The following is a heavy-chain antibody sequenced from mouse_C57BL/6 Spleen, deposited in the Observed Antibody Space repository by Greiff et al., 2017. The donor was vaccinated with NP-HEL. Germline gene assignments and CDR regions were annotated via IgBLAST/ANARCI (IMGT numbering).Heavy chain of an antibody. V-gene: IGHV5-17*01. CDR3: ARWGSGYAMDY. D-gene: IGHD3-2*02. CDR1: GFTFSDYG. Sequence: EVKLVESGGGLVKPGGSLKLSCAASGFTFSDYGMHWVRQAPEKGLEWVAYISRGSSTIYYADTVKGRFTISRDNAKNTLFLQMTSLRSEDTAMYYCARWGSGYAMDYWGQGTSVTVSS. J-gene: IGHJ4*01. CDR2: ISRGSSTI.